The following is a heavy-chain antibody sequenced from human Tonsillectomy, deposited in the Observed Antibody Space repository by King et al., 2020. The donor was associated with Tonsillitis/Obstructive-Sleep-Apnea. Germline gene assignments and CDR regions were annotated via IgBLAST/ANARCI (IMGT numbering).Heavy chain of an antibody. J-gene: IGHJ4*02. CDR2: IIPIFGTA. V-gene: IGHV1-69*01. Sequence: QLVQSGAEVKKPGSSVKVSCKASGGTFSSYAISWVRPAPGQGLEWMGGIIPIFGTANYAQKFQGRVTITADESTSTAYMELSSLRSEDTAVYYCASVLRFLEWPRYYFDYWGQGTLVTVSS. CDR3: ASVLRFLEWPRYYFDY. D-gene: IGHD3-3*01. CDR1: GGTFSSYA.